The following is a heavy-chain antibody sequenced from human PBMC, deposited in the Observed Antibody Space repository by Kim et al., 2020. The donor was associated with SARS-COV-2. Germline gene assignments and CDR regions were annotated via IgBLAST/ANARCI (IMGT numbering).Heavy chain of an antibody. CDR2: T. D-gene: IGHD6-13*01. V-gene: IGHV1-2*02. CDR3: ARETQQLGFDY. Sequence: TNYEQKFQGRVTMTRDTSISTAYMELSSLRSDDTAVYYCARETQQLGFDYWGQGTLVTVSS. J-gene: IGHJ4*02.